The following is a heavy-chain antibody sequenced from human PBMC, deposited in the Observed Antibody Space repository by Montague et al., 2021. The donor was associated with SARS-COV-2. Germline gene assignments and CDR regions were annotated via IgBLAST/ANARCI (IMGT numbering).Heavy chain of an antibody. CDR2: ISGDGRTI. J-gene: IGHJ4*02. CDR1: DITFSKYS. Sequence: PWRLSVEASDITFSKYSMNWVRQAPGKGLEWISYISGDGRTIYYADSVRGRFTISRDNAVRSLYVEMTRLRDEDTATYYCATDLFAFRRSEGRDYWGQGTLVTVSS. D-gene: IGHD3-3*02. V-gene: IGHV3-48*02. CDR3: ATDLFAFRRSEGRDY.